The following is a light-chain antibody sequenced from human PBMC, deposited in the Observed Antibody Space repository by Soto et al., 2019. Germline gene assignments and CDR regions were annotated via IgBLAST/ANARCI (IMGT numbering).Light chain of an antibody. CDR3: SSYTSSSTLV. V-gene: IGLV2-14*01. CDR2: EVS. CDR1: SSDVGGYNY. Sequence: QSVLTQPASVSGSPGQSITISCTGTSSDVGGYNYVSWYQQHPGKAPKLMIYEVSNRPSGVSNRFSDSKSGNTASLTISGLQAEDEADYYCSSYTSSSTLVFGGGTQLTVL. J-gene: IGLJ2*01.